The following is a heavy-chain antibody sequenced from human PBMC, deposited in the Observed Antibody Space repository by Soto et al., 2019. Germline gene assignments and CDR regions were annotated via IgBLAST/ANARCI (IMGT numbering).Heavy chain of an antibody. CDR3: ARVGDSSSSGGSNRYYYYMDV. V-gene: IGHV4-4*02. CDR2: IYHSGST. CDR1: SGSISSSNW. D-gene: IGHD6-6*01. J-gene: IGHJ6*03. Sequence: QVQLQESGPGLVKPSGTLSLTCAVSSGSISSSNWWSWVRQPPGKGLEWIGEIYHSGSTNYNPSRKSRLTRSVDKAMNQFSLKLSSVTAADTAVYYCARVGDSSSSGGSNRYYYYMDVWGKGTTVTDSS.